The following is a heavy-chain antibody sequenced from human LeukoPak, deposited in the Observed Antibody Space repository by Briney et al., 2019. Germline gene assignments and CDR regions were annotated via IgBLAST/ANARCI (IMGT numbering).Heavy chain of an antibody. J-gene: IGHJ6*03. D-gene: IGHD6-6*01. CDR2: ISGSGGST. Sequence: PGGSLRLSCAASGFTFSSYAMSWVRQAPGKGLEWVSAISGSGGSTYYADSVKGRFTISRDNSKNTLYLQMNSLRAEDTAVYYCAKYSSSLVYYYYMDVWGKGTTVTVSS. CDR3: AKYSSSLVYYYYMDV. CDR1: GFTFSSYA. V-gene: IGHV3-23*01.